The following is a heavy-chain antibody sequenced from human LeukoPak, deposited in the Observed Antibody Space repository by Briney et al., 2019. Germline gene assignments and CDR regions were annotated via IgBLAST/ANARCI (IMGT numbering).Heavy chain of an antibody. D-gene: IGHD6-13*01. CDR1: GFTLSSYN. Sequence: GGSLRLSCAASGFTLSSYNMKWVRQAPGKGLEWVSSISYRSSDIEYADPVKGRFTISRDNAKQSLYLQMSSLRAEDTAVYYCARVYSSSWYSGYLYMDVWGKGTTVTVSS. CDR3: ARVYSSSWYSGYLYMDV. CDR2: ISYRSSDI. J-gene: IGHJ6*03. V-gene: IGHV3-21*01.